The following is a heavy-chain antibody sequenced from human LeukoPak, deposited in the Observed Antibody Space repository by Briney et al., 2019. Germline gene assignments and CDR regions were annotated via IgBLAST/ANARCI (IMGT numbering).Heavy chain of an antibody. CDR2: IIPIFGTA. CDR1: GGTFSSYA. CDR3: ARGPMVERTVNFDY. D-gene: IGHD2-15*01. V-gene: IGHV1-69*05. Sequence: SVKVSCRASGGTFSSYAISWVRQAPGQGLEWMGGIIPIFGTANYAQKFQGRVTITTDESTSTAYMELSSPRSEDTAVYYCARGPMVERTVNFDYWGQGTLVTVSS. J-gene: IGHJ4*02.